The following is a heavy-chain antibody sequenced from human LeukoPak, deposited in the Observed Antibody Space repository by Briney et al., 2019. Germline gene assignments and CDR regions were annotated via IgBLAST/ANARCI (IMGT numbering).Heavy chain of an antibody. CDR1: GGPISKYF. J-gene: IGHJ3*02. Sequence: SETLSLTCTVSGGPISKYFWTWMRQPPGKGLEWIGYSDYSGSTNYNPSLKSRVTISVDTSKNQFSLKLRSVTAADTAVYYCARPILTGIPDSFDIWGQGTTVTVSS. CDR3: ARPILTGIPDSFDI. CDR2: SDYSGST. V-gene: IGHV4-59*01. D-gene: IGHD1-14*01.